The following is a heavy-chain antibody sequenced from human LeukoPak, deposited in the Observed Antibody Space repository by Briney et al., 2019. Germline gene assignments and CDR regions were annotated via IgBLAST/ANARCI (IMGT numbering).Heavy chain of an antibody. Sequence: PGGSLRFSCAASGFTVSSNSMSWVRQAPGKGLEWVSIIYSGGSTYNADSVKGRFTISRDNSKNTLYLQMNSLRAEDTAVYYCAREGTVRGQGTLVTVSS. CDR1: GFTVSSNS. J-gene: IGHJ4*02. D-gene: IGHD4-11*01. V-gene: IGHV3-66*01. CDR2: IYSGGST. CDR3: AREGTV.